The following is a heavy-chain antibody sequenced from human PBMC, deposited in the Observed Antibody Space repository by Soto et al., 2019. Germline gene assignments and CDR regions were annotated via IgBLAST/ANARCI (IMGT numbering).Heavy chain of an antibody. Sequence: GGSLRLSCAASGFTFSNAWMSWVRQAPGKGLEWVGRIKSKTDGGTTDYAAPVKGRFTISRDDSKNTLYLQMNSLKTEDTAVYYCTTADYDILTGYYNVLGATNDYWGQGTLVTVSS. J-gene: IGHJ4*02. V-gene: IGHV3-15*01. D-gene: IGHD3-9*01. CDR2: IKSKTDGGTT. CDR3: TTADYDILTGYYNVLGATNDY. CDR1: GFTFSNAW.